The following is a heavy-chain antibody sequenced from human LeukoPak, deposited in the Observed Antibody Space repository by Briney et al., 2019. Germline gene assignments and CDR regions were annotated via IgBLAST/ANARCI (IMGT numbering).Heavy chain of an antibody. CDR1: GGSISSGDYY. Sequence: SQTLSLTCTVSGGSISSGDYYWSWIRQPPGKGLEWIGYIYYSGSTYYNPSLKSRVTISVDTSKNQFSLKLSSVTAADTAVYYCARDQTVTTWFDPWGQGTLVTVSS. J-gene: IGHJ5*02. CDR3: ARDQTVTTWFDP. CDR2: IYYSGST. D-gene: IGHD4-17*01. V-gene: IGHV4-30-4*01.